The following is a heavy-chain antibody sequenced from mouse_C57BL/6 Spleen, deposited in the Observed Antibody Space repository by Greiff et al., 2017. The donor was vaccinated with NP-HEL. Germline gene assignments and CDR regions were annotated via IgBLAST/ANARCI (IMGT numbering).Heavy chain of an antibody. Sequence: EVHLVESGGGLVKPGGSLKLSCAASGFTFSDYGMHWVRQAPEKGLEWVAYISSGSSTIYYADTVKGRFPISRDNAKNTLFLQMTSLRSEDTAMYYCARPRSPPYYYAMDYWGQGTSVTVSS. V-gene: IGHV5-17*01. CDR2: ISSGSSTI. CDR1: GFTFSDYG. CDR3: ARPRSPPYYYAMDY. D-gene: IGHD1-1*01. J-gene: IGHJ4*01.